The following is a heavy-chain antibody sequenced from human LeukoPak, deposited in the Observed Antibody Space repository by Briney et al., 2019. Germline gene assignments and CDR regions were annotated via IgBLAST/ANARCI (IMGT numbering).Heavy chain of an antibody. D-gene: IGHD5-24*01. J-gene: IGHJ4*02. CDR2: ISSSGYTI. CDR1: GFTFYSYE. Sequence: GGSLRLSCAASGFTFYSYEMNWVRQAPGKGLEWVSYISSSGYTIHYADSVKGRFTISRDNAKNSLYLQMNSLRAEDTAVYYCARGRDGYNMYHFDYWGQGTLVTVSS. V-gene: IGHV3-48*03. CDR3: ARGRDGYNMYHFDY.